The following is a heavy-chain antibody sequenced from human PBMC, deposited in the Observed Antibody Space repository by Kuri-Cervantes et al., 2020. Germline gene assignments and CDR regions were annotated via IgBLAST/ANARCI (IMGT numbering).Heavy chain of an antibody. V-gene: IGHV4-34*01. CDR3: ARGRSRXXSRFFDY. CDR2: INHSGST. J-gene: IGHJ4*02. Sequence: SETLSLTCAVYGGSXSGYYWSWIRQPPGKGLEWXGEINHSGSTNYNPSLKSRVTISVDTSKXQFSLKLSSVTAADTAVXYCARGRSRXXSRFFDYWGQGTLVTVSS. CDR1: GGSXSGYY. D-gene: IGHD6-13*01.